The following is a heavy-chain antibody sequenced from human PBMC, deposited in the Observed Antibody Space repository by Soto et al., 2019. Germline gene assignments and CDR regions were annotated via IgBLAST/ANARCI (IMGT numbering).Heavy chain of an antibody. CDR1: GGSVSSGSYY. CDR3: ARVDSSGYYYTSLDY. D-gene: IGHD3-22*01. CDR2: IYYSGST. J-gene: IGHJ4*02. Sequence: PSGPVSLTCTVSGGSVSSGSYYWSWIRQPPGKGLEWIGYIYYSGSTNYNPSLKSRVTISVDTSKNQFSLKLSSVTAADTAVYYCARVDSSGYYYTSLDYWGQGTLVTVYS. V-gene: IGHV4-61*01.